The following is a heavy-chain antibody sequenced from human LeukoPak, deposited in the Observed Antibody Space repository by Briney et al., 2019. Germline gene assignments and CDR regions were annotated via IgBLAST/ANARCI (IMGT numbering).Heavy chain of an antibody. V-gene: IGHV1-2*02. D-gene: IGHD5-18*01. CDR1: GYTFTGYY. J-gene: IGHJ4*02. CDR2: IYPNSGGT. CDR3: ARDLYASYDGYGY. Sequence: GASVKVSCKASGYTFTGYYMHWVRQAPGQGLEWMGWIYPNSGGTNYAQKFQGRVTMTRDTSISTAYMELSRLRSDDTAVYYCARDLYASYDGYGYWGQGTLVTVSS.